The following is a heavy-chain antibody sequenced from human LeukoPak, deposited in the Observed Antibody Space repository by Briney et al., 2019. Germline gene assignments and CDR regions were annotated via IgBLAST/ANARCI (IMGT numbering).Heavy chain of an antibody. CDR3: ARDGDAYGDYVSSKLVSPFSYFIY. J-gene: IGHJ4*02. CDR2: IWYDGSNK. V-gene: IGHV3-33*01. D-gene: IGHD4-17*01. CDR1: GFTFSSYG. Sequence: SGRPLRLSCAASGFTFSSYGMHWVRQAPGKGLKWVAVIWYDGSNKYYADSVKGRFTISRDNSKNTLYLQMNSLRAEDRAVNFLARDGDAYGDYVSSKLVSPFSYFIYWGQGTLATVSS.